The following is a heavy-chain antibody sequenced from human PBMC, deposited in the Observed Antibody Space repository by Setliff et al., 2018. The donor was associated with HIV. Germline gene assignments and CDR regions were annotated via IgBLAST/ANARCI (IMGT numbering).Heavy chain of an antibody. CDR2: IIPIFGTA. CDR3: ASGSHGEGATDY. J-gene: IGHJ4*02. D-gene: IGHD1-26*01. Sequence: SVKVPCKASGGIFSSYALSWVRQAPRQGLEWMGGIIPIFGTANYAQKFQGRVTITADASTNTAYMELSSLRSEDTAVYYCASGSHGEGATDYWGLGTLVTVSS. V-gene: IGHV1-69*13. CDR1: GGIFSSYA.